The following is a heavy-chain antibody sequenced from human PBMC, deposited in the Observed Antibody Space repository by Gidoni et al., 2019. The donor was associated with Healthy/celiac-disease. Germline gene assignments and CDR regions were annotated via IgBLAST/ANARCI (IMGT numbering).Heavy chain of an antibody. J-gene: IGHJ4*02. D-gene: IGHD6-19*01. CDR3: AKVSWAVADTFDY. CDR1: GCTFSSYA. CDR2: ISGSGGST. Sequence: EVQMLGSGGGWVQPGGSLRLPCAASGCTFSSYAMSWVRQAPGRGLEWFSAISGSGGSTYYADSVKGLFTISSDKSKTPLYLQMNSLRAEDTAVYYCAKVSWAVADTFDYWGQGTLVTVSS. V-gene: IGHV3-23*01.